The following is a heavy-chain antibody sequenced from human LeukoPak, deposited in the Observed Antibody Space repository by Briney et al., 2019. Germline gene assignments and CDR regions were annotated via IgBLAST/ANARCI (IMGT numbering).Heavy chain of an antibody. CDR1: GFTFSSYW. CDR3: AGGDRNGWYFDY. Sequence: GGSLRLSCAASGFTFSSYWMSWVRQAPGKGLEWVANIKQDGSEKYYADSVKGRFTISRDNAKKSLYLQMNSLRAEDTALYYCAGGDRNGWYFDYWGQGILVTVSS. CDR2: IKQDGSEK. J-gene: IGHJ4*02. V-gene: IGHV3-7*03. D-gene: IGHD6-19*01.